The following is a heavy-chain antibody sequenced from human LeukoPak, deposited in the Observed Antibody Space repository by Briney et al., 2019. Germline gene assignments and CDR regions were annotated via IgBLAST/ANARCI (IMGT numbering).Heavy chain of an antibody. D-gene: IGHD2-15*01. CDR2: IYYSGNT. J-gene: IGHJ5*02. CDR1: GGSISSGDYY. Sequence: SQALSLTCPVSGGSISSGDYYWSWIRQPPGKGLEWIVYIYYSGNTYYNPSLKSRVTMSVDTSKNQFSLKLSSVTAADTAVYYCARLKSYGFCSGGSCSRWFDPWGQGTLVTVSS. CDR3: ARLKSYGFCSGGSCSRWFDP. V-gene: IGHV4-30-4*01.